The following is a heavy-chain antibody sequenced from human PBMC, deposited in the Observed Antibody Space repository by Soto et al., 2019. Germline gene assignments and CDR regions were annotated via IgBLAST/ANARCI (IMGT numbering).Heavy chain of an antibody. V-gene: IGHV1-18*01. D-gene: IGHD3-16*02. CDR3: ARFDYIWGSYRLYYYYMDV. Sequence: ASVKVSCKASGYTFTSYGISWVRQAPGQGLEWMGWISAYNGNTNYAQKLQGRVTMTTDTSTSTAYMELRSLRSDDTAVYYCARFDYIWGSYRLYYYYMDVWGKGTTVTVSS. J-gene: IGHJ6*03. CDR1: GYTFTSYG. CDR2: ISAYNGNT.